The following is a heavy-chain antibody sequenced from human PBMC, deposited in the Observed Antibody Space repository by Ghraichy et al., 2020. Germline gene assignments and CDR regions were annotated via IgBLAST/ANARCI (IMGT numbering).Heavy chain of an antibody. CDR2: TYSESTWFN. V-gene: IGHV6-1*01. CDR3: ARGFLMGGFAY. Sequence: SETLSLTCAISGDSVSNTSTGWNWIRQSPSRGLEWLGRTYSESTWFNHYAVSVRSRIAIDPDTSKNQFSLHLSSVTPEDTAVYYCARGFLMGGFAYWGQGTLVTVSS. D-gene: IGHD1-26*01. CDR1: GDSVSNTSTG. J-gene: IGHJ4*02.